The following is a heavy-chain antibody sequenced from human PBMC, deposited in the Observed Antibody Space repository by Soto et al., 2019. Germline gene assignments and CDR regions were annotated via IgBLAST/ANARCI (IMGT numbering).Heavy chain of an antibody. J-gene: IGHJ5*02. CDR3: TRDHRYSSGWSGWFDP. Sequence: SQTLSLTCAISGDSVSSNSAAWNWIRQSPSRGLEWLGRTYYRSKWYNDYAVSVKSRITINPDTSKNQFSLQLNSVTPEDTAVYYCTRDHRYSSGWSGWFDPWGQGTLVTVPS. V-gene: IGHV6-1*01. CDR1: GDSVSSNSAA. CDR2: TYYRSKWYN. D-gene: IGHD6-19*01.